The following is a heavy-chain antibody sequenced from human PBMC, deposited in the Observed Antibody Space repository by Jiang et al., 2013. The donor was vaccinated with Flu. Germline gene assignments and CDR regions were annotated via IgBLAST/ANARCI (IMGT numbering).Heavy chain of an antibody. CDR2: IVPIINMA. Sequence: KVSCQASGGTFSRYAINWVRQAPGQGLEWLGRIVPIINMAQYAPKFQDRVTITADKSTSTAYMEVYRLTSEDTAVYYCASPISGRNYYYYYGMDVWGPGDHGHRL. CDR1: GGTFSRYA. D-gene: IGHD2-2*02. V-gene: IGHV1-69*04. CDR3: ASPISGRNYYYYYGMDV. J-gene: IGHJ6*01.